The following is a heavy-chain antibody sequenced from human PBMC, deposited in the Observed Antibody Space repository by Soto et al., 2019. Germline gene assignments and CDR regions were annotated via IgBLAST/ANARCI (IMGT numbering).Heavy chain of an antibody. CDR3: AQMGRGLSLGVAVPPGNAFDF. Sequence: GGSLRLSCVASGFTFSNYAMSWVRQAPGKGLEWVSAISGGGGSTYYADSVRVRFTVSRDNSKNTLSLQMNSLRSEDTAEYYCAQMGRGLSLGVAVPPGNAFDFWGQGTRVTVSS. D-gene: IGHD3-22*01. CDR2: ISGGGGST. J-gene: IGHJ3*01. CDR1: GFTFSNYA. V-gene: IGHV3-23*01.